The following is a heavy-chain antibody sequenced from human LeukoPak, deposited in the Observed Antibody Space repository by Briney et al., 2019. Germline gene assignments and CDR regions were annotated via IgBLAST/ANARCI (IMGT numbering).Heavy chain of an antibody. D-gene: IGHD1-26*01. CDR3: ARCGGSYDY. Sequence: PGGSLRLSCAASGLTFRSYSNNRVRQAPGKGLEWVASISGDRNNIHYADSVRGRFTISRDNAKTSLYLQMNSLRADDTAVYYCARCGGSYDYWGQGTLVTVSS. CDR1: GLTFRSYS. CDR2: ISGDRNNI. V-gene: IGHV3-21*01. J-gene: IGHJ4*02.